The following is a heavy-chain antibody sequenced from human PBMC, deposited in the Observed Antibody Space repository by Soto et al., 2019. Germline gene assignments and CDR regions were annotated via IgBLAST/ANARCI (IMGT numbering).Heavy chain of an antibody. CDR1: GGSISSGGYS. Sequence: QLQLQESGSGLVKPSQTLSLTCAVSGGSISSGGYSWSWIRQPPGKGLECIGYIYHSGSTYYNPSLKSRVTISVDRSKNQFSRKLSSVTAADTAVYYCASRPPYYYGSGSYGFDPWGQGTLVTVSS. D-gene: IGHD3-10*01. V-gene: IGHV4-30-2*01. CDR3: ASRPPYYYGSGSYGFDP. J-gene: IGHJ5*02. CDR2: IYHSGST.